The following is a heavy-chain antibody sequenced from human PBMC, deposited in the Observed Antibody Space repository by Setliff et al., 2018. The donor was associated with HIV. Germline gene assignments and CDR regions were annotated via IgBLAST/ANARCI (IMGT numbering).Heavy chain of an antibody. CDR1: GFTFSSYS. CDR2: ISSISTYI. D-gene: IGHD3-3*01. Sequence: PGGSLRLSCAASGFTFSSYSMNWVRRAPGKGLEWVSSISSISTYIYYAGSVKGRFTISRDNAKNSLYLQMNSLRAEDTAVYYCAKAGFSTIFGVANPGGFDYWGQGTLVTVSS. CDR3: AKAGFSTIFGVANPGGFDY. J-gene: IGHJ4*02. V-gene: IGHV3-21*04.